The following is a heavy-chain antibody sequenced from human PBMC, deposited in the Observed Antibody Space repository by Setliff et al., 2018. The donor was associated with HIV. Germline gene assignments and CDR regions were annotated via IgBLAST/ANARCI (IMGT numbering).Heavy chain of an antibody. J-gene: IGHJ6*02. D-gene: IGHD3-3*01. V-gene: IGHV3-23*03. CDR3: AKDGSDNFWSGYYVVARRGMDV. CDR1: GFTFSDYA. CDR2: INGGGNYI. Sequence: PGGSLRLSCAASGFTFSDYAMTWVRQAPGKGLEWVSLINGGGNYIQYADSVKGRFIISRDNSKNMLYLQMNSLRDEDTAVYFCAKDGSDNFWSGYYVVARRGMDVWGQGTTVTVSS.